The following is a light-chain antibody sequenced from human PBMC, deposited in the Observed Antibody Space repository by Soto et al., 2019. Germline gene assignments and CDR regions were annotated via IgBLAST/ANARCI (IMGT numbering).Light chain of an antibody. J-gene: IGKJ2*01. CDR1: QSVRNNY. CDR3: QQYGSSPPYT. Sequence: EVVLTQSPGTLSLSPGERATLSCRASQSVRNNYLAWYQQKPGQSPKLLIFGSSDRATGIPDRFSGSGSGTDFTLTISRQEPSDCAVYSCQQYGSSPPYTFGQGTNLEIK. CDR2: GSS. V-gene: IGKV3-20*01.